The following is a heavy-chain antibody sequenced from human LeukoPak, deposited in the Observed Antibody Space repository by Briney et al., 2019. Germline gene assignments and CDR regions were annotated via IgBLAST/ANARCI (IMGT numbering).Heavy chain of an antibody. CDR2: INAGNGNT. D-gene: IGHD6-13*01. J-gene: IGHJ4*02. V-gene: IGHV1-3*01. CDR1: GDTFSSYA. Sequence: GASVKVSCKASGDTFSSYAISWVRQAPGQRLEWMGWINAGNGNTKYSQKFQGRVTITRDTSASTAYMELSSLRSEDTAVYYCARDLGMSIAAAGTMVYWGQGTLVTVSS. CDR3: ARDLGMSIAAAGTMVY.